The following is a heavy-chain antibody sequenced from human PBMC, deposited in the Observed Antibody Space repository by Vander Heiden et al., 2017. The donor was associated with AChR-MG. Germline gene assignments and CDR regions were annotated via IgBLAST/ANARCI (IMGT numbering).Heavy chain of an antibody. J-gene: IGHJ4*02. CDR3: ARDEGAAGN. CDR2: INEDGSER. CDR1: GLTYSNYW. V-gene: IGHV3-7*03. Sequence: EVRLVESGGGLVQLGGSLRLSCVVSGLTYSNYWMSWVRQAPGKGLEWVANINEDGSERNYVDSVRGRFTISRDNAKNSLYLQMNSLTAEDTALYYCARDEGAAGNWGQGALVTVSS.